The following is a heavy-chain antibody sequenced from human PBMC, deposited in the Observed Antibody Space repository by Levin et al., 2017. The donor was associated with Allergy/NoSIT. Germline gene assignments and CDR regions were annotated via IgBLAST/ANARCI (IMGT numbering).Heavy chain of an antibody. CDR1: GFTFSSNW. D-gene: IGHD1-26*01. Sequence: GESLKISCAASGFTFSSNWMHWVRQSPGEGLVWVSRINEDGSWTTYADSVKGRFTISRDNAKNTLYLQMNSLRDDDTAVYYCARDHSGSRDSWGQGTLVTVSS. V-gene: IGHV3-74*01. CDR2: INEDGSWT. J-gene: IGHJ4*02. CDR3: ARDHSGSRDS.